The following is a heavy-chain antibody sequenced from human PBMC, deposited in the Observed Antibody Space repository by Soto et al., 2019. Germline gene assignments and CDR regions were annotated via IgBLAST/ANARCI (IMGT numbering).Heavy chain of an antibody. CDR2: IYSDGTA. Sequence: GGSLRLSCAASGFTVSSNYMSWVRQAPGKRLEWVSVIYSDGTADYADSVKCRFTIFRENSKNTLSLQMNSLRAEDTAVYYCAREWCEYCSSSSCYVHYYMDVWGKGTTVTVSS. CDR3: AREWCEYCSSSSCYVHYYMDV. J-gene: IGHJ6*03. V-gene: IGHV3-66*01. D-gene: IGHD2-2*01. CDR1: GFTVSSNY.